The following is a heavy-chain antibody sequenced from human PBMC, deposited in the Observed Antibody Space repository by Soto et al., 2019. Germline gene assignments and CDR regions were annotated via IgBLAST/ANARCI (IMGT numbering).Heavy chain of an antibody. V-gene: IGHV6-1*01. D-gene: IGHD6-19*01. Sequence: WHTLSLTCAISGDSVSSNSAAWNWIRQSPSRGLEWLGRTYYRSKWYNDYAVSVKSRITINPDTSKNQFSLQLNSVTPEDTAVYYCARDKERVAVAGTRARQAFDIWGQGTMVTV. CDR1: GDSVSSNSAA. J-gene: IGHJ3*02. CDR3: ARDKERVAVAGTRARQAFDI. CDR2: TYYRSKWYN.